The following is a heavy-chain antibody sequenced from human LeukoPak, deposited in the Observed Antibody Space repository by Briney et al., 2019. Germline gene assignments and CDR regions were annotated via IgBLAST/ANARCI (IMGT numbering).Heavy chain of an antibody. J-gene: IGHJ4*02. CDR2: ISSSSSYI. CDR1: GFTFSSYS. D-gene: IGHD2-15*01. CDR3: ARSPPLVVVAAHNYFDN. V-gene: IGHV3-21*01. Sequence: GGSLRLSCAASGFTFSSYSMNWVRQAPGKGLEWVSSISSSSSYIYYADSVKGRFTISRDNAKNSLYLQMNSLRAEDTAVYYCARSPPLVVVAAHNYFDNWGQGTLVTVSS.